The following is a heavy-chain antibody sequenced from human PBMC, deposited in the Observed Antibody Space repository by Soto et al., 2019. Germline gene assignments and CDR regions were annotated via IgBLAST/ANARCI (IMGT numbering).Heavy chain of an antibody. Sequence: QVQLQESGPGLVKPSQTLSLTCTVSGGSISSGGYYWNWIRQHPGKGLEWIGYIYYSGSTYYNPSLTSRVTISEDTSKNQFSLKLSSMTAADTAVYYCARERRKPYSDILTGSKGDAFDIWGQGTMVTVSS. CDR2: IYYSGST. CDR1: GGSISSGGYY. V-gene: IGHV4-31*03. J-gene: IGHJ3*02. CDR3: ARERRKPYSDILTGSKGDAFDI. D-gene: IGHD3-9*01.